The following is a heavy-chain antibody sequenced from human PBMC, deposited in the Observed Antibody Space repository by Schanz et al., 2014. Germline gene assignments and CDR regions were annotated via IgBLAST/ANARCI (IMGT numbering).Heavy chain of an antibody. J-gene: IGHJ1*01. D-gene: IGHD1-1*01. CDR2: INHYGRT. V-gene: IGHV4-34*01. CDR3: AIPRGSYAPNWSEARYFQH. Sequence: QVRLQQWGAGLLKPSGTLSLTCAVYGGSFIGYDWSWIRQFPGQDLEWIGDINHYGRTNYNPSLVGRVSISMDASQNQFSLKMTSVPAADTAIYYCAIPRGSYAPNWSEARYFQHWGQGSLVTVSS. CDR1: GGSFIGYD.